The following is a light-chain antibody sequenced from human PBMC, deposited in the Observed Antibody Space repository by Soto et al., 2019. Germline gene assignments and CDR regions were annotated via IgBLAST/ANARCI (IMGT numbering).Light chain of an antibody. Sequence: QSALTQPASGSGSPGQSITISCTGTSSDVGSYNLVSWYQQHPGKAPKLMIYEGSNRPSGVSNRFSGSKSGNTASLTISGLQAEDEADYYCCSYAGSSTVVFGGGTKLTVL. CDR1: SSDVGSYNL. V-gene: IGLV2-23*01. J-gene: IGLJ2*01. CDR3: CSYAGSSTVV. CDR2: EGS.